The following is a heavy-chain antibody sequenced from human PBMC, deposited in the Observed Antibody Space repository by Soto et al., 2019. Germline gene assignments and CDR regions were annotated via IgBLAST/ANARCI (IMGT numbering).Heavy chain of an antibody. J-gene: IGHJ3*02. V-gene: IGHV3-33*01. CDR2: IWYDGSNK. Sequence: QVQLVESGGGVVQPGRSLRLSCAASGFTFSSYGMHWVRQAPGKGLEWVAVIWYDGSNKYYADFVKGRFTISRDNSKNTLYLQMNSLRAEDTAVYYCARQNLDAFDIWGQGTMVTVSS. CDR3: ARQNLDAFDI. CDR1: GFTFSSYG.